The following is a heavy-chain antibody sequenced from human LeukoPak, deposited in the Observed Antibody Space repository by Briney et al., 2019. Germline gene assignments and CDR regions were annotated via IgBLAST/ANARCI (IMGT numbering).Heavy chain of an antibody. CDR1: GHSISSGYY. D-gene: IGHD6-6*01. V-gene: IGHV4-38-2*02. Sequence: SETLSLTCTVSGHSISSGYYWGWIRQPPGKGLEWIGSIYHSGSTYYNPSLKSRVTISVDTSKNQFSLKLSSVTAADTAVYHCARVLAARSSDYFDYWGQGTLVTVSS. CDR2: IYHSGST. CDR3: ARVLAARSSDYFDY. J-gene: IGHJ4*02.